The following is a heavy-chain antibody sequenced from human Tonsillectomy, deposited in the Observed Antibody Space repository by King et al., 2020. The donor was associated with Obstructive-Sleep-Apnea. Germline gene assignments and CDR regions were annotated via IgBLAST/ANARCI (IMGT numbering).Heavy chain of an antibody. Sequence: QLVQSGAEVKKPGASVKVSCKASGYTFTNYAMHWVRQAPGQRLEWMGWINTGNGNTTYSQKFKGRVTITRDTSASTAYMALSSLRSEDTAVYYCARERRYIDYWGQGTLVTVSS. V-gene: IGHV1-3*04. J-gene: IGHJ4*02. CDR3: ARERRYIDY. CDR2: INTGNGNT. D-gene: IGHD5-24*01. CDR1: GYTFTNYA.